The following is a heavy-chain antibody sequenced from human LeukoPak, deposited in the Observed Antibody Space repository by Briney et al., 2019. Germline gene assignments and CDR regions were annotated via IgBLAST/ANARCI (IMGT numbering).Heavy chain of an antibody. J-gene: IGHJ4*02. CDR1: GFTFSSYI. CDR3: ARVSLLNYYEPPEDFEY. Sequence: GGSLRLSRAASGFTFSSYIVNWVRQAAGKGLEWVSSISSSSSYIYYADSVKGRFTISRDNAKNSLYLQMNSLRAEDTAVYYCARVSLLNYYEPPEDFEYWGQGTLVTVSS. V-gene: IGHV3-21*01. CDR2: ISSSSSYI. D-gene: IGHD3-22*01.